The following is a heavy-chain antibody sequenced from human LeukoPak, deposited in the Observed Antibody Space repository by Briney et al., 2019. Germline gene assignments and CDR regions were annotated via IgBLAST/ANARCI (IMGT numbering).Heavy chain of an antibody. Sequence: PSETLSLTCTVSGGSISSYYWTWIRQPPGKGLEWIGEINHSGSTNYNPSLKSRVTISIDTSKSQFSLKLSSVTAADTAVYYCARAPGSARTIFGVVKTHYYMDVWGKGTTVTVSS. D-gene: IGHD3-3*01. V-gene: IGHV4-34*01. J-gene: IGHJ6*03. CDR3: ARAPGSARTIFGVVKTHYYMDV. CDR1: GGSISSYY. CDR2: INHSGST.